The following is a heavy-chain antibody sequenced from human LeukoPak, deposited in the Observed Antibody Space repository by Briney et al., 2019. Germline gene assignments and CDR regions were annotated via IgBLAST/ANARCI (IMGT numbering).Heavy chain of an antibody. J-gene: IGHJ4*02. CDR2: IKQDGSEK. D-gene: IGHD3-10*01. CDR1: GFTFSSYW. Sequence: PGGSLRLSCAASGFTFSSYWMSWVRQAPGKGLEWVANIKQDGSEKYYVDSVKGRFTISRDNAKNSLYLQMNSLRAEDTAVYYCARAYYYGSGSSPIDYWGQGTLVTVSS. V-gene: IGHV3-7*01. CDR3: ARAYYYGSGSSPIDY.